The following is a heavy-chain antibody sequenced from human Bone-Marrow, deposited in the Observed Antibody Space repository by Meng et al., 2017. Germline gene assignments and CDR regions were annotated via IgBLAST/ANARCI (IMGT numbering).Heavy chain of an antibody. Sequence: ASAKVSCKASGYTFTSYDINWVRQATGQGLEWMGWMNPNSGNTGYAQKFQGRVTITRNTSISTAYMELSSLRSEDTAVYYCARGEDSSQFYYYYCYDMDVWGQGTTVTVSS. J-gene: IGHJ6*02. V-gene: IGHV1-8*03. D-gene: IGHD6-6*01. CDR3: ARGEDSSQFYYYYCYDMDV. CDR1: GYTFTSYD. CDR2: MNPNSGNT.